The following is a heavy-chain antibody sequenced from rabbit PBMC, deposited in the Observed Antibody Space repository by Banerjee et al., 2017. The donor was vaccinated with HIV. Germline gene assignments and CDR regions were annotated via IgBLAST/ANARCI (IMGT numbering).Heavy chain of an antibody. CDR1: GFSFSSSYY. V-gene: IGHV1S45*01. CDR3: ARDASYAGWKFGL. Sequence: QEQLEESGGDLVKPEGSLTLTCTASGFSFSSSYYMWWVRQAPGKGLEWIACIYTGSRGTTYYASWAKGRFTISKTSSTTVTLQMTSLTAADTATYFCARDASYAGWKFGLWGQGTLVTVS. CDR2: IYTGSRGTT. J-gene: IGHJ3*01. D-gene: IGHD4-2*01.